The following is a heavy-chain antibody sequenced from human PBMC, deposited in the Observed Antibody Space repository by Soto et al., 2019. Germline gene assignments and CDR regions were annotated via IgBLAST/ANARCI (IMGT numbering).Heavy chain of an antibody. CDR3: AKDGGGGFIEGIDY. Sequence: EVQLLESGGGLVQPGGSLRLSCAASGFTFSTYAMSWVRQAPGKGLEWVSAIRGSGDTTYYADSVKGRFTISRDNSKNTLYLQMNSMRAEDTAVFYCAKDGGGGFIEGIDYWGQGTLVTVSS. D-gene: IGHD3-16*01. V-gene: IGHV3-23*01. J-gene: IGHJ4*02. CDR1: GFTFSTYA. CDR2: IRGSGDTT.